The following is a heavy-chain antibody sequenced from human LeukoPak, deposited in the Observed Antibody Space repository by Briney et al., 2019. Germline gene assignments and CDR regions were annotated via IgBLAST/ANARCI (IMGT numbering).Heavy chain of an antibody. D-gene: IGHD2-21*02. CDR2: INANTGDT. CDR1: GYTFSGEY. CDR3: ARGFRSDRFNWFDP. Sequence: GASVKVSCKASGYTFSGEYMHWVRQAPGHGLEWMACINANTGDTNYAQNFQGRVTVTRDTSINTAYMELNSPRSDDTAIYYCARGFRSDRFNWFDPWGQGTLVTVSS. J-gene: IGHJ5*02. V-gene: IGHV1-2*02.